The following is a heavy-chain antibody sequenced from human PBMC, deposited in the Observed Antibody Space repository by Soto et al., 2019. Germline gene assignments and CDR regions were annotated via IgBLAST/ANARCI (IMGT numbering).Heavy chain of an antibody. V-gene: IGHV1-69*06. CDR2: IIPIFGTA. Sequence: GASVKVSCKASAGNFSSYAISWVRQAPGQGLEWMGGIIPIFGTANYAQKFQGRVTITADKSTSTAYMELSSLRSEDTAVYYCARVSDIVVVVAPNSDYYYGMDVWGQGTTVTVSS. D-gene: IGHD2-15*01. J-gene: IGHJ6*02. CDR1: AGNFSSYA. CDR3: ARVSDIVVVVAPNSDYYYGMDV.